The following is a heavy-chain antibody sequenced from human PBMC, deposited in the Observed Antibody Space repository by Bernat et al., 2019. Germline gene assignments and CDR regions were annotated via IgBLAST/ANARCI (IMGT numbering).Heavy chain of an antibody. J-gene: IGHJ4*02. Sequence: QVQLQQWGAGLLKPSETLSLTCAVYGGSFSGYYWSWIRQPPGKGLEWIGEINHSGSTNYNPSLKSRVTISVDTSKNQFSLKLSPVTAADTAVYYCARVRGYYGSGIHSDYWGQGTLVTVSS. CDR2: INHSGST. CDR1: GGSFSGYY. CDR3: ARVRGYYGSGIHSDY. D-gene: IGHD3-10*01. V-gene: IGHV4-34*01.